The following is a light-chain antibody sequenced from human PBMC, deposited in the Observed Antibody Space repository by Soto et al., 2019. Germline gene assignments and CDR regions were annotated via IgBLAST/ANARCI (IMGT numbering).Light chain of an antibody. J-gene: IGKJ1*01. CDR2: DPS. Sequence: EIVLTQSPATLSLSPGERATFSCKASQSVGTSLAWFQQKPGQAPRLLIYDPSVRATGIPARFSGSGSGTDATLTLSSLQPEDIAMYYCQQSSNWPPWTFGRGTRVEI. V-gene: IGKV3-11*01. CDR1: QSVGTS. CDR3: QQSSNWPPWT.